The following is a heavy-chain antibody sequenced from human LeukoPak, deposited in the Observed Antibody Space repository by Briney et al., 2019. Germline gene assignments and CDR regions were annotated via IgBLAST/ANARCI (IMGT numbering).Heavy chain of an antibody. CDR1: GGSFSGYY. V-gene: IGHV4-34*01. Sequence: SETLSLTCAVYGGSFSGYYWSWIRQPPGKGLEWIGEINHSGSTNYNPSLKSRVTISVDTSKNQFSLKLSSVTVADTAVYYCARGLSRMTTVTRWGQGTLVTVSS. CDR3: ARGLSRMTTVTR. CDR2: INHSGST. J-gene: IGHJ4*02. D-gene: IGHD4-17*01.